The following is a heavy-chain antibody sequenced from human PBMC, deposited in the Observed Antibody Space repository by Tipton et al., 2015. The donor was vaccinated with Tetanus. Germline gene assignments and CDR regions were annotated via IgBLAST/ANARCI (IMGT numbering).Heavy chain of an antibody. CDR1: GDSVSGYY. CDR3: ARDRGVRGGYYYYHGMDV. D-gene: IGHD3-10*01. Sequence: TLSLTCTVSGDSVSGYYWNWIRQPPGKGLEWIGYISNSGSTYYNPSLKSRVTISVDTSQKQISLKVNSVTAADTAVYYCARDRGVRGGYYYYHGMDVWGQGTTVTVSS. V-gene: IGHV4-59*02. CDR2: ISNSGST. J-gene: IGHJ6*02.